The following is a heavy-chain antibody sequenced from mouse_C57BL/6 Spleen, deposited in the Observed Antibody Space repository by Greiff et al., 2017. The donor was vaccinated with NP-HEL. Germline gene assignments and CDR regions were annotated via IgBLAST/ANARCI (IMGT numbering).Heavy chain of an antibody. CDR1: GFTFSSYA. CDR3: ARDTDYYGSSYWYFDV. CDR2: ISDGGSYT. Sequence: EVKLVESGGGLVKPGGSLKLSCAASGFTFSSYAMSWVRQTPEKRLEWVATISDGGSYTYYPDNVKGRFTISRENAKNNLYLQMSHLKSEDTAMYYCARDTDYYGSSYWYFDVGAQGPRSPSPQ. V-gene: IGHV5-4*01. J-gene: IGHJ1*03. D-gene: IGHD1-1*01.